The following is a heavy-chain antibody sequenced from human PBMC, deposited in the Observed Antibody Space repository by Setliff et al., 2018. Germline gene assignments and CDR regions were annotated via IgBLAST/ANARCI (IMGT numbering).Heavy chain of an antibody. Sequence: KASGPTLVNPTQTLTLTCTFSGFSLNTTGEGVGWIRQPPGKALEWLALVYWDGDQRYSPSLNSRLSITKDSSKSQVFLTMTNMDPVDTATYYCALRRGNEWHLVRWFDPWGPGIQVTVSS. D-gene: IGHD6-6*01. J-gene: IGHJ5*02. V-gene: IGHV2-5*02. CDR3: ALRRGNEWHLVRWFDP. CDR1: GFSLNTTGEG. CDR2: VYWDGDQ.